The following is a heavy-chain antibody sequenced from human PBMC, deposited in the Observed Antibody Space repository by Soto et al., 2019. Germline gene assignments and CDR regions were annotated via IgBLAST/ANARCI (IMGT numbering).Heavy chain of an antibody. J-gene: IGHJ6*02. Sequence: QITLTESGPPLVKPTQTLTLTCTFSGISLTNSGVGVSWIRQPPGKALEWLAVIYWDDAKHFSPSQKSRLTITKDTSKNQVVLTMTNMDSVDTATYFCAQMDFDLYGMAVWGQGTTVIVSS. CDR1: GISLTNSGVG. V-gene: IGHV2-5*02. CDR3: AQMDFDLYGMAV. D-gene: IGHD3-9*01. CDR2: IYWDDAK.